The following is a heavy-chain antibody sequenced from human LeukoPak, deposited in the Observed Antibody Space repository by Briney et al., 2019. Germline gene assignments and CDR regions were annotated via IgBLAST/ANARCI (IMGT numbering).Heavy chain of an antibody. D-gene: IGHD2-15*01. CDR2: ISGSGGST. Sequence: GGSLRLSCADSGFTFSSYAMSWVRQAPGKGLEWVSAISGSGGSTYYADSVKGRFTISRDNSKNTLYLQMNSLRAEDTAVYYCAKPARMSCYYYYMDVWGKGTTVTVSS. J-gene: IGHJ6*03. CDR3: AKPARMSCYYYYMDV. CDR1: GFTFSSYA. V-gene: IGHV3-23*01.